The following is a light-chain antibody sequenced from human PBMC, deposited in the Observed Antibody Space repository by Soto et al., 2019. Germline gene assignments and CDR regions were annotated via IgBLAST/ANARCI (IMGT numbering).Light chain of an antibody. CDR2: DAF. CDR1: QSVSSY. CDR3: QHRRNWPWT. Sequence: EIVLTQSPATLSLSPGERATLSCRASQSVSSYLAWYQQKPGQAPRLLIYDAFNRATGIPARFSGSGSGTDFTLTISSLEPEDFVVYYCQHRRNWPWTXGQGTKV. J-gene: IGKJ1*01. V-gene: IGKV3-11*01.